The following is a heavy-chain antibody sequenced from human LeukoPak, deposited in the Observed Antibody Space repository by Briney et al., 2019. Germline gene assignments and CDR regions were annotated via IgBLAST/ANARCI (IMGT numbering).Heavy chain of an antibody. J-gene: IGHJ4*02. D-gene: IGHD5-18*01. V-gene: IGHV3-64D*06. CDR3: AKAMVS. CDR2: ISSEGKTT. CDR1: GFIFSPYA. Sequence: GGSLRLSCSASGFIFSPYAMHWVRQAPGKGLEYVSSISSEGKTTYYADSVKGRFTISRDNSKSTLYLQMSSLRPEDTAVYYCAKAMVSWGQGTLVTVSS.